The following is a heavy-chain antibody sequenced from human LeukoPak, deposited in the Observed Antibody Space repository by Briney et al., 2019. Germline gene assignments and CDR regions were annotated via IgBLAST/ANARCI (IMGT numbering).Heavy chain of an antibody. V-gene: IGHV5-51*01. CDR2: IYPGDSDT. Sequence: GESRKISGQGSGYSFVSYWSGWVRQLPGKGREWMGIIYPGDSDTRYSPSFQGQITISADKSISIAYLQWSSLKSSDTALYYCARLAAVTPHYLDYWGQGTLVTVSS. J-gene: IGHJ4*02. CDR3: ARLAAVTPHYLDY. D-gene: IGHD6-13*01. CDR1: GYSFVSYW.